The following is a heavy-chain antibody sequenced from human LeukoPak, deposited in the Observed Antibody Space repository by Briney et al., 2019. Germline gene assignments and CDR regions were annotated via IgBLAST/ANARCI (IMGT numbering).Heavy chain of an antibody. D-gene: IGHD3-22*01. CDR2: IYSSGST. CDR1: GDSISNYY. Sequence: SEALSLAFPVSGDSISNYYWSWIRPSPGKGLGWIGDIYSSGSTKYNPSLKSRVTISIDTSKHQFSLKVSSVTAADTAVYYCARDSGSPGGYYYGIDVWGQGTTVTVSS. CDR3: ARDSGSPGGYYYGIDV. V-gene: IGHV4-59*01. J-gene: IGHJ6*02.